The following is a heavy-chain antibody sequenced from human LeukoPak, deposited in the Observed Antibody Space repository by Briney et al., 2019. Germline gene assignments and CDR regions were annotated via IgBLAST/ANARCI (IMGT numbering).Heavy chain of an antibody. CDR1: GFTFSSYW. J-gene: IGHJ6*04. D-gene: IGHD3-10*02. Sequence: GGSLRLSCAASGFTFSSYWMHWVRQVPGKGLVWVSRINSDASSTSYADSVKDRFTISRDNAKNSLYLQMNSLRAEDTAVYYCAELGITMIGGVWGKGTTVTISS. V-gene: IGHV3-74*01. CDR2: INSDASST. CDR3: AELGITMIGGV.